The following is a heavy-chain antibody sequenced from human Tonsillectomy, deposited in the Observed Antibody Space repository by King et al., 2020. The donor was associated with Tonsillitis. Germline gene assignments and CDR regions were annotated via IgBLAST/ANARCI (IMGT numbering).Heavy chain of an antibody. CDR2: IYWDDDK. D-gene: IGHD3-3*01. CDR3: AHFGVAAGGFDY. J-gene: IGHJ4*02. Sequence: ITLKESGPTLVKPTQTLMLTCTFSGFSLSTSGAGVGWIRQPPGKALEWLALIYWDDDKRYSPSLKSRLTITKDTSKNQVVLTMTNMDPVDTVTYYCAHFGVAAGGFDYWGQGTLVTVSS. V-gene: IGHV2-5*02. CDR1: GFSLSTSGAG.